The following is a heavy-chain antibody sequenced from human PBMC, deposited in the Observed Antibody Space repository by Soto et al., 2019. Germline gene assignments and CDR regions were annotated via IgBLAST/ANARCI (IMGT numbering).Heavy chain of an antibody. CDR1: GGTFSGYA. V-gene: IGHV1-69*06. J-gene: IGHJ6*02. D-gene: IGHD3-22*01. Sequence: SVKVSCKASGGTFSGYAISWVRQAPGQGLEWMGGITPIFGTANYAQKFQGRVTITADKSTSTAYMELSSLRSEDTAVYYCASKYYYDSSGYYPYYYYYYGMDVWGHGTTVTVSS. CDR2: ITPIFGTA. CDR3: ASKYYYDSSGYYPYYYYYYGMDV.